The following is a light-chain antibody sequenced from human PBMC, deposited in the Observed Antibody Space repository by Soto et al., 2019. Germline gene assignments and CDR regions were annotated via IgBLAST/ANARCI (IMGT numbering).Light chain of an antibody. Sequence: TNPASVKGADREARRITNNRTSSDVGGYNYVSWYQQHPGKAPKLMIYDVSNRPSGVSNRFSGSKSGNTASLTISGLQAEDEADYYCSSYTSSSNYVFGTGTKVTVL. CDR3: SSYTSSSNYV. CDR1: SSDVGGYNY. V-gene: IGLV2-14*01. J-gene: IGLJ1*01. CDR2: DVS.